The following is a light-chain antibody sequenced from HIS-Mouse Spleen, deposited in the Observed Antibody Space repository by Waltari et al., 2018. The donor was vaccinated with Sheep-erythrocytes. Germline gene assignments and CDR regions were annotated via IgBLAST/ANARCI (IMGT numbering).Light chain of an antibody. CDR3: CSYAGSYTFVV. CDR1: SSDVGGYNY. V-gene: IGLV2-11*01. CDR2: DVS. J-gene: IGLJ2*01. Sequence: QSALTQPRSVSGSPGQSVTISCTGTSSDVGGYNYVSWYQQHPGKAPNLMIYDVSKRPSGVPDRFSGSKSGSTASLTSSGLQAEDEADYYCCSYAGSYTFVVFGGGTKLTVL.